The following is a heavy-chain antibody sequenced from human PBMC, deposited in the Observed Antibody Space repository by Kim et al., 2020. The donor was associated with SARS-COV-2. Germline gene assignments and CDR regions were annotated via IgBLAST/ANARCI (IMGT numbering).Heavy chain of an antibody. V-gene: IGHV4-59*01. J-gene: IGHJ2*01. D-gene: IGHD3-22*01. CDR2: VFDSGST. CDR3: ARGKYFYDGSGNPRFWYFEI. CDR1: GGSISYYY. Sequence: SETLSLTCTVSGGSISYYYWSWIRQPPGKGLEWIGYVFDSGSTNYSPSLKSRVTISLDTSKKQFSLQLTSVTAADTAVYYCARGKYFYDGSGNPRFWYFEIWGRGALVTVSS.